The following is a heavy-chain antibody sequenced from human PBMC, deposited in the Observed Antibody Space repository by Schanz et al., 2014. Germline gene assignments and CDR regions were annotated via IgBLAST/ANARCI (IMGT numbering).Heavy chain of an antibody. V-gene: IGHV1-8*01. J-gene: IGHJ1*01. D-gene: IGHD6-13*01. CDR1: GYTFTSYD. CDR3: ARGYTSSGRCFQH. Sequence: QVQLVQSGGEVKTPGASVKVSCKASGYTFTSYDINWVRQAAGQGLEWMGWLDPSDGDTGYAQKFQGRVTMTRDTSTSTFYMELTTLRPEDTAVYYCARGYTSSGRCFQHWGQGSLVTVSS. CDR2: LDPSDGDT.